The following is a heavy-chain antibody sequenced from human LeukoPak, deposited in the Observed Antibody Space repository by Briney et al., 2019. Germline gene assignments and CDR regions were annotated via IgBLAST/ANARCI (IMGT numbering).Heavy chain of an antibody. CDR2: INHSGST. D-gene: IGHD5-12*01. CDR1: GGSFSGYY. V-gene: IGHV4-34*01. CDR3: ARGPFGDSGYPYYYYYMDV. J-gene: IGHJ6*03. Sequence: SETLSLTCAVSGGSFSGYYWSWIRQPPGKGLEWIGEINHSGSTNYNPSLKSRVTISVDTSKNQFSLKLSSVTAADTAVYYCARGPFGDSGYPYYYYYMDVWGKGTTVTVSS.